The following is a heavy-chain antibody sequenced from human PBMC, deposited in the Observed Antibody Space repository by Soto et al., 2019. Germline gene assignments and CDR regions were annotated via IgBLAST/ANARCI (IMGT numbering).Heavy chain of an antibody. V-gene: IGHV4-31*03. D-gene: IGHD5-18*01. J-gene: IGHJ4*02. CDR3: ARDLRGYGTVDY. CDR2: IYYSGST. Sequence: QVQLQESGPGLVKPSQTLSLTCTVSGGSISSDGYYWSWIRQHPGKGLEWIGYIYYSGSTYYNPSLKSRVTISVDTSKNQFSLMLSSVTVADTAVYYCARDLRGYGTVDYWGQGTLVTVSS. CDR1: GGSISSDGYY.